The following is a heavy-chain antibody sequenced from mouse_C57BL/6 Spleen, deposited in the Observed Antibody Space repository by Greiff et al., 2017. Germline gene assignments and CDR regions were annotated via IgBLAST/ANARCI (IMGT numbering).Heavy chain of an antibody. CDR3: ARDDGYFHFDY. D-gene: IGHD2-3*01. V-gene: IGHV5-17*01. Sequence: DVHLVESGGGLVKPGGSLKLSCAASGFTFSDYGMHWVRQAPEKGLEWVAYISSGSSTIYYADTVKGRFTISRDNAKNTLFLQMTSLRSEDTAMYYCARDDGYFHFDYWGQGTTLTVSS. CDR1: GFTFSDYG. J-gene: IGHJ2*01. CDR2: ISSGSSTI.